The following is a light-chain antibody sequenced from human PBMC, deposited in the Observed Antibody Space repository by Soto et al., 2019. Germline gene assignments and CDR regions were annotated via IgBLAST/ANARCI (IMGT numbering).Light chain of an antibody. CDR3: QSYDSSLSGWV. CDR1: SSNIGAGYD. J-gene: IGLJ3*02. Sequence: QSVLTQPPSVSGAPGQRVTISCTGSSSNIGAGYDVHWYQQLPGTAPKLLIYGNSNRPSGVPDRFSGSKSGTSASLAITGLLAEDEADYYCQSYDSSLSGWVFGGGTKLTV. V-gene: IGLV1-40*01. CDR2: GNS.